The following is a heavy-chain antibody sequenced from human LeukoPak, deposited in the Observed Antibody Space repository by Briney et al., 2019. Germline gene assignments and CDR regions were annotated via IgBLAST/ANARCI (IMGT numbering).Heavy chain of an antibody. Sequence: GGSLRLSCAASGFTFSSYNMKWVRQAPGKGLEWVSYISSSGSTRYDADSVNGRFTISRDNAKNSLYLQMNSLRAEDTAVYYCARVKGDQGGDYWGQGTLVTVSS. J-gene: IGHJ4*02. CDR1: GFTFSSYN. D-gene: IGHD2-21*02. CDR3: ARVKGDQGGDY. CDR2: ISSSGSTR. V-gene: IGHV3-48*04.